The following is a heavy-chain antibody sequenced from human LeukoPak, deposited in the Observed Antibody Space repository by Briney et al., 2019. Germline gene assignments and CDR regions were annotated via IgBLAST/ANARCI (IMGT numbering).Heavy chain of an antibody. J-gene: IGHJ4*02. CDR3: ARGPQKNGHSSGYPGYFDY. CDR2: ISISSSYI. V-gene: IGHV3-21*01. CDR1: GFTFSSYS. D-gene: IGHD3-22*01. Sequence: GGSLRLSCAASGFTFSSYSINWVRQAPGKGLEWISSISISSSYIYYADSVKGRFTISRDNAKNSLYLQMNSLRAEDTAVYYCARGPQKNGHSSGYPGYFDYWGQGTLVTVSS.